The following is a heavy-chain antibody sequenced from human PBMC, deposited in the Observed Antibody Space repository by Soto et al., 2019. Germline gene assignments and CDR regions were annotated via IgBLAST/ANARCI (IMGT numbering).Heavy chain of an antibody. D-gene: IGHD3-9*01. V-gene: IGHV3-15*07. CDR1: GFTFSNAW. CDR2: IKSKTDGGTT. J-gene: IGHJ4*02. CDR3: TPRIPLPYDILTGYYTSPFDY. Sequence: EVQLVESGGGLVKPGGSLRLSCAASGFTFSNAWMNWVRQAPGKGLEWVGRIKSKTDGGTTDYAAPVKGRFTISRDDSKHTLYLQMNSLKTEDTAVYYCTPRIPLPYDILTGYYTSPFDYWGQGTLVTVSS.